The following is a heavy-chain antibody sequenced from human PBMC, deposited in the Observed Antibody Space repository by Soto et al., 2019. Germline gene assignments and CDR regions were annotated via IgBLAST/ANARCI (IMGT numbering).Heavy chain of an antibody. D-gene: IGHD2-15*01. CDR3: ARSIGGSSYYPPDY. CDR1: GFTFSGYG. J-gene: IGHJ4*02. V-gene: IGHV3-30*03. CDR2: LANDGSYQ. Sequence: QVQLVESGGGVVQPGGSLRLSCAASGFTFSGYGMHWVRQSPGGGLEWVAILANDGSYQYYAESVKGRFTISRDNSKNALYLQMDSLSPEDTAVYYCARSIGGSSYYPPDYWGQGTLVTVSS.